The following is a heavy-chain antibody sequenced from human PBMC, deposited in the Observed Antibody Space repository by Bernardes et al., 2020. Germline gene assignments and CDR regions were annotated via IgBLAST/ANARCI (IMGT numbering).Heavy chain of an antibody. CDR2: ISGSGDNT. CDR3: AKDWRGGYCSTSNCRYFDY. V-gene: IGHV3-23*01. D-gene: IGHD2-2*01. CDR1: GFTFSSYA. J-gene: IGHJ4*02. Sequence: GTLRLASTASGFTFSSYAMTWVRQAPGKGLEWVSGISGSGDNTYSADSVKGRFSTHRDNSKNTLYLQMNSLRAEDTAVYYCAKDWRGGYCSTSNCRYFDYWGQGSLVTVSS.